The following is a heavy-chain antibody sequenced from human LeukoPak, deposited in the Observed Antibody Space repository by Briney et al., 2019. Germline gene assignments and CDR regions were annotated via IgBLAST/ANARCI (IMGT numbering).Heavy chain of an antibody. J-gene: IGHJ4*02. CDR2: INHSGST. Sequence: PSETLSLTCAVYGGSFSGYYWSWIRQPPGKGLEWIGEINHSGSTNYNPSLKSRVTISVDTSKNQFSLKLSSVTAADTAVYYCARSPVVIYNYFGYWGQGTLVTVSS. D-gene: IGHD2/OR15-2a*01. CDR1: GGSFSGYY. CDR3: ARSPVVIYNYFGY. V-gene: IGHV4-34*01.